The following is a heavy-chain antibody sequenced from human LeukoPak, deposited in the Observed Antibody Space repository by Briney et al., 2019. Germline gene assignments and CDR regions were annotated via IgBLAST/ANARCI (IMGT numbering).Heavy chain of an antibody. J-gene: IGHJ4*02. V-gene: IGHV4-4*07. CDR3: ARDSRYYDFWSGYLDY. Sequence: SQTLSLTCSVSSGLISNYYRSWIRQPAGKGLEWIGRISTSGNTNYSPSLKSRVTMSVDTSKNQFFLNLRSVTAADTAVYYCARDSRYYDFWSGYLDYWGQGALVTVSS. D-gene: IGHD3-3*01. CDR2: ISTSGNT. CDR1: SGLISNYY.